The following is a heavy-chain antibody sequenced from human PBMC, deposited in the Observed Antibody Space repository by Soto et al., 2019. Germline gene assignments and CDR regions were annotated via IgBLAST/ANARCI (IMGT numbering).Heavy chain of an antibody. Sequence: PGESLKISCKGSGYSFSSYWIGWVRQMPGKGLEWMGIIYPGDSDTRYSPSFQGQVTISADKSVSTAYLQWSSLKASDTAMYYCARTTGTTRYGMDVWGQGTTVTVSS. CDR1: GYSFSSYW. D-gene: IGHD1-1*01. CDR3: ARTTGTTRYGMDV. CDR2: IYPGDSDT. J-gene: IGHJ6*02. V-gene: IGHV5-51*01.